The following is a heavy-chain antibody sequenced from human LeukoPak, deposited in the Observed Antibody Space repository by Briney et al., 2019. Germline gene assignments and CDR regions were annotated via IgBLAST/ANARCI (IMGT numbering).Heavy chain of an antibody. J-gene: IGHJ3*02. Sequence: GGSLRLSCEASGLTFGDYWMTWVRQAPGKGLECAANIKQDGSENHYVDSVKGRFTISRDNAKNSLSLQMNSLRAEDTAVYYCATYWRYFDWLLSDIWGLGTMVTVSS. CDR1: GLTFGDYW. V-gene: IGHV3-7*05. CDR2: IKQDGSEN. D-gene: IGHD3-9*01. CDR3: ATYWRYFDWLLSDI.